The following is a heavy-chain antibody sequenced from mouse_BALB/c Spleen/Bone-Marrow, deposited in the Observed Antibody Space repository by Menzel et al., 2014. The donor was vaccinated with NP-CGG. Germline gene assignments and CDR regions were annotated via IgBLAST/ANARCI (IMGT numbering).Heavy chain of an antibody. CDR1: GFTFSSYT. Sequence: EVQRVESGGGLVKPGGSLKLSCAASGFTFSSYTMSWVRQTPEKRLEWVATISSGGSYTYYPDSVKGRFTISRDNAKNTLYLQRSSLKSEDTAMYYCTRDPYYYGSSYAMDYWGQGTSVTVSS. D-gene: IGHD1-1*01. J-gene: IGHJ4*01. V-gene: IGHV5-6-4*01. CDR3: TRDPYYYGSSYAMDY. CDR2: ISSGGSYT.